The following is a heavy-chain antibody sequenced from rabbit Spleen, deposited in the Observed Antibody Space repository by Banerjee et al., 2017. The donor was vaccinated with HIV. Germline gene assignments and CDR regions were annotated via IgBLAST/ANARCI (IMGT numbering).Heavy chain of an antibody. D-gene: IGHD8-1*01. Sequence: QSLEESGGDLVKPGASLTLTCTASGFSFSGDSYMCWVRQAPGKGLEWIACIATGSGGFTYFASWAKGRFTISKTSSTTVTLQMTSLTAADTATYFCARDTGSSFSSYGMDLWGQGTLVTVS. CDR2: IATGSGGFT. CDR3: ARDTGSSFSSYGMDL. V-gene: IGHV1S40*01. CDR1: GFSFSGDSY. J-gene: IGHJ6*01.